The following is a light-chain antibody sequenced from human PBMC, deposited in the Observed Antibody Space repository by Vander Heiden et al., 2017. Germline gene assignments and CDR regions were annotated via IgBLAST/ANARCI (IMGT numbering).Light chain of an antibody. CDR2: DVS. J-gene: IGLJ2*01. Sequence: SALTQPASVSGSPGQSITISCTGTNNDIGGYNFFSWYEQHPGKAPKLIIYDVSHRPSGVSSRFSGSKSGNTASLTISGLQAEDEADYYCYSYTSSTSLVFGGGTKLTVL. V-gene: IGLV2-14*03. CDR1: NNDIGGYNF. CDR3: YSYTSSTSLV.